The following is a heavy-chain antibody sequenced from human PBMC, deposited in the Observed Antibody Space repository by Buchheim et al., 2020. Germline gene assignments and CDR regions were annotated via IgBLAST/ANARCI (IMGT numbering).Heavy chain of an antibody. CDR3: ARTRREDTDDEGYFDY. CDR1: GGSISSGGYY. V-gene: IGHV4-31*03. Sequence: QVQLQESGPGLVKPSQTLSLTCTVSGGSISSGGYYWSWIRQHPGKGLEWIGYIYYSGSTYYTPSLTRRVTISVDTSKHHFSLKLSSVTAADTAVYYCARTRREDTDDEGYFDYWGQGTL. J-gene: IGHJ4*02. CDR2: IYYSGST. D-gene: IGHD2-15*01.